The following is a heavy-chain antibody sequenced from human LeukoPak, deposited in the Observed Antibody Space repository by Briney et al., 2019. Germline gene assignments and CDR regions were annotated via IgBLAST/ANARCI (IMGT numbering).Heavy chain of an antibody. CDR3: ARGPITIFGVVNYYFDY. CDR2: IYYSGST. CDR1: GGSISSSSYY. V-gene: IGHV4-39*07. J-gene: IGHJ4*02. Sequence: PSETLSLTCTVSGGSISSSSYYWGWIRQPPGKGLEWIGSIYYSGSTYYNPSLKSRVTISVDTSKNQFSLKLSSVTAADTAVYYCARGPITIFGVVNYYFDYWGQGTLVTVSS. D-gene: IGHD3-3*01.